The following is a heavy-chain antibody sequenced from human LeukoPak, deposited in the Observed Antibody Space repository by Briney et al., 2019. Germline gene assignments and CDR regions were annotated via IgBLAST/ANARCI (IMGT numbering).Heavy chain of an antibody. J-gene: IGHJ4*02. Sequence: SEALSLTCTVSGASISSHYWSWIRQPPGKGLEWIGYRYNSGSTNYNPSLKSRVTISADTSKNQFSLKLSSVTAADTAVYYCARQQLEGGGYYFDYWGQGTLVTVSS. CDR2: RYNSGST. V-gene: IGHV4-59*08. CDR3: ARQQLEGGGYYFDY. D-gene: IGHD6-13*01. CDR1: GASISSHY.